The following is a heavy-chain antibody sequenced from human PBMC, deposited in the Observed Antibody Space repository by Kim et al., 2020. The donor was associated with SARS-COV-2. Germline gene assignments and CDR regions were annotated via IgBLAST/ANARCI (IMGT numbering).Heavy chain of an antibody. V-gene: IGHV4-34*01. J-gene: IGHJ4*02. CDR1: GGSFSGYY. D-gene: IGHD3-9*01. CDR2: INHSGST. Sequence: SETLSLTCAVYGGSFSGYYWSWIRQPPGKGLEWIGEINHSGSTNYNPSLKSRVTISVDTSKNQFSLKLSSVTAADTAVYYCARSRKVLRYFDWLPPSGNFDSWGQGTLVTVSS. CDR3: ARSRKVLRYFDWLPPSGNFDS.